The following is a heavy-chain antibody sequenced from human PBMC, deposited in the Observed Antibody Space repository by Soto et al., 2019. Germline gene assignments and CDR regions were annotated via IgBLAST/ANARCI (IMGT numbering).Heavy chain of an antibody. J-gene: IGHJ6*02. CDR3: AKDLYYYGSGSYYYYYYGMDV. CDR2: ISGSGGST. CDR1: GFTFSSYA. D-gene: IGHD3-10*01. V-gene: IGHV3-23*01. Sequence: GGSLRLSCAASGFTFSSYAMSWVRQAPGKGLEWVSAISGSGGSTYYADSVKGRFTISRDNSKNTLYLQMNSLRAEDTAVYYCAKDLYYYGSGSYYYYYYGMDVWGQGTTVTVS.